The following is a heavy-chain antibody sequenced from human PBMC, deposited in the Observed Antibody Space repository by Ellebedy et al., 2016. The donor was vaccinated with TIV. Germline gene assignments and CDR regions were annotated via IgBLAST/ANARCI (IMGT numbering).Heavy chain of an antibody. D-gene: IGHD6-13*01. Sequence: SETLSLTXAVYGGSFSGYSWSWIRQLPGKGLEWIGVINHSGRTNYNPSLKSRVTISVDTSKNQFSLKLSSVTAADTAVYYCARVWRRVAAAGTLVPGAEYFQHWGQGTLVTVSS. J-gene: IGHJ1*01. CDR2: INHSGRT. CDR1: GGSFSGYS. V-gene: IGHV4-34*01. CDR3: ARVWRRVAAAGTLVPGAEYFQH.